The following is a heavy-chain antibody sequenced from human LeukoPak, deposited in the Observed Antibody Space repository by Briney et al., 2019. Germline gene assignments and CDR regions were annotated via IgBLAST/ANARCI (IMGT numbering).Heavy chain of an antibody. Sequence: GGSLRLSCAASGFTVSSNYMSWVRGAPGKGLEWVSVIYSGGDTYYADSVKGRFTISRDNSKNTLYLQMNTLRAEDTAVYYCARASGYSGYDPFDYWGQGTLVTVSS. CDR1: GFTVSSNY. J-gene: IGHJ4*02. CDR3: ARASGYSGYDPFDY. D-gene: IGHD5-12*01. V-gene: IGHV3-53*01. CDR2: IYSGGDT.